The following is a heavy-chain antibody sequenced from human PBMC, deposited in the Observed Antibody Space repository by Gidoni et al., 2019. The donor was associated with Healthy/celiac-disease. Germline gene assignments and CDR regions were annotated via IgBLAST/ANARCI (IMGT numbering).Heavy chain of an antibody. J-gene: IGHJ4*02. D-gene: IGHD3-22*01. CDR1: GFPFSSYS. CDR2: ISSSSSYI. V-gene: IGHV3-21*01. Sequence: EVQLVESGGGLVKPGGSLRLSCAASGFPFSSYSMNWVRQAPGKGLEWVSSISSSSSYIYYADSVKGRFTISRDNAKNSLYLQMNSLRAEDTAVYYCARRDYYDSSGNPYWGQGTLVTVSS. CDR3: ARRDYYDSSGNPY.